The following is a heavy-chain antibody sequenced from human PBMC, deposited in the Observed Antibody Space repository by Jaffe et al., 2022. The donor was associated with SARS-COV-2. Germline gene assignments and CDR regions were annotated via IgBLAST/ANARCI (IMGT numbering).Heavy chain of an antibody. CDR2: IKQDGSEK. V-gene: IGHV3-7*01. Sequence: EVQLVESGGGLVQPGGSLRLSCAASGFTFSSYWMSWVRQAPGKGLEWVANIKQDGSEKYYVDSVKGRFTISRDNAKNSLYLQMNSLRAEDTAVYYCAIDSSGWSGYYYGMDVWGQGTTVTVSS. D-gene: IGHD6-19*01. J-gene: IGHJ6*02. CDR1: GFTFSSYW. CDR3: AIDSSGWSGYYYGMDV.